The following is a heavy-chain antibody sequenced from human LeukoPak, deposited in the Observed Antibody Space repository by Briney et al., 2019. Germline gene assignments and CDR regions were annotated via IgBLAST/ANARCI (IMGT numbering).Heavy chain of an antibody. CDR2: ISGSGGST. Sequence: GGSLRLSCAASGSTFSSYAMSWVRQAPGKGLEWVSAISGSGGSTYYADSVKGRFTISRDNSKNTLYLQMNSLRDEDTAVYYCAKRTRAYYYDSSGYLDYFDYWGQGTLVTVSS. V-gene: IGHV3-23*01. CDR1: GSTFSSYA. D-gene: IGHD3-22*01. CDR3: AKRTRAYYYDSSGYLDYFDY. J-gene: IGHJ4*02.